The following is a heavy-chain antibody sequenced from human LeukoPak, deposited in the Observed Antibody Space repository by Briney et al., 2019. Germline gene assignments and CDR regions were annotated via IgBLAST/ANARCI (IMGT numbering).Heavy chain of an antibody. Sequence: PSETPSLTCAVYGGSFSGYYWSWIRQPPGKGLEWIGEINHSGSTNYNPSLKSRVTISVHTSKNQFSLKLSSVTAADTAVYYCARGLAGLYYMDVWGKGTTVTVSS. D-gene: IGHD1-14*01. V-gene: IGHV4-34*01. CDR3: ARGLAGLYYMDV. J-gene: IGHJ6*03. CDR2: INHSGST. CDR1: GGSFSGYY.